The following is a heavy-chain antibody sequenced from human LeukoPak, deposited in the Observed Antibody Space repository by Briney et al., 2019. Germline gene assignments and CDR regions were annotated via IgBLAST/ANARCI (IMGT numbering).Heavy chain of an antibody. J-gene: IGHJ5*02. Sequence: ASVKVSCKASGYTFTGYYMHWVRQAPGQGLEWMGWINPNSGGTNYAQKFQGRVTMTRDPSISTAYMELSRLRSDDTAVYYCARGRRYDFWSGYSRGDWFDPWGQGTLVTVSS. V-gene: IGHV1-2*02. CDR3: ARGRRYDFWSGYSRGDWFDP. CDR1: GYTFTGYY. D-gene: IGHD3-3*01. CDR2: INPNSGGT.